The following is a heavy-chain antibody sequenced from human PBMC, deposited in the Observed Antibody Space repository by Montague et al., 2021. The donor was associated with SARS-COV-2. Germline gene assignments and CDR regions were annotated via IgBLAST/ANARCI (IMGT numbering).Heavy chain of an antibody. V-gene: IGHV3-7*01. Sequence: SLSLSCAASGFTIVSYWMSWVRQAPGKGLEWVANIRQDGSDKYYVDSVRGRFTISRDNAKNSLYLQMSSLRAEDTGVYYCTRDRDYGDYLNWFNPWGQGTLVTVSS. J-gene: IGHJ5*02. CDR2: IRQDGSDK. CDR3: TRDRDYGDYLNWFNP. CDR1: GFTIVSYW. D-gene: IGHD4-17*01.